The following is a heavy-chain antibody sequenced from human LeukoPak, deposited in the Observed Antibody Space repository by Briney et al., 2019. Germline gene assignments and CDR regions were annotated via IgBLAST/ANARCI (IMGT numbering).Heavy chain of an antibody. CDR3: AKAWFGERSGGGFDY. CDR2: ISGDGGST. J-gene: IGHJ4*02. CDR1: GFTFDDYD. D-gene: IGHD3-10*01. Sequence: GGSLRLSCAASGFTFDDYDIHWVRQAPGKGLEWVSLISGDGGSTYYADSVKGRFTISRDNSKNSLYLQMNSLRTEETALYYCAKAWFGERSGGGFDYWGQGTLVTVSS. V-gene: IGHV3-43*02.